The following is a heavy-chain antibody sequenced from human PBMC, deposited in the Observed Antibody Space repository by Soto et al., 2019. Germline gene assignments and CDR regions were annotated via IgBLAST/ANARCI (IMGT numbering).Heavy chain of an antibody. J-gene: IGHJ4*02. CDR2: ISGTSHVI. Sequence: VQLVESGGGLVQPGGSLRLSCAASGFTFSSDSMSWVRQAPGKGPEWISYISGTSHVIYYTDSVKGRFIISRDNAKSSLYLQMNSLRDEDTAVYYCARATATGFGYWGQGTLVTVSS. CDR3: ARATATGFGY. CDR1: GFTFSSDS. D-gene: IGHD1-26*01. V-gene: IGHV3-48*02.